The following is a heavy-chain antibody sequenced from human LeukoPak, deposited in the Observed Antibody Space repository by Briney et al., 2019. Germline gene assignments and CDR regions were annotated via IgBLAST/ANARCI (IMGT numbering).Heavy chain of an antibody. Sequence: ASVKVSCKASGYTFTSYDINWVRQATGQGLEWMGWMNPNSGNTGYAQKFQGRVTITRNTSISTAYMELSSLRSEDTAIYYCAKDSFSYNGIFDALDVWGQGTMVTVSS. D-gene: IGHD2-8*01. CDR3: AKDSFSYNGIFDALDV. CDR2: MNPNSGNT. J-gene: IGHJ3*01. CDR1: GYTFTSYD. V-gene: IGHV1-8*03.